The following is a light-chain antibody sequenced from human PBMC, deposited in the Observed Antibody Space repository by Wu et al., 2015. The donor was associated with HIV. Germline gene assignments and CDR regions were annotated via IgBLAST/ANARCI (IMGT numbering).Light chain of an antibody. Sequence: EIVLTQSPGTLSLSPGEGATLSCRASQSVRSSHLAWYQRKPGQAPRLLISGASNRATGVPDRFSGVGYGTDFSLVISSLEPEDSAVYYCQQYGIPPVTFGQGSRLEIK. J-gene: IGKJ5*01. CDR1: QSVRSSH. CDR3: QQYGIPPVT. V-gene: IGKV3-20*01. CDR2: GAS.